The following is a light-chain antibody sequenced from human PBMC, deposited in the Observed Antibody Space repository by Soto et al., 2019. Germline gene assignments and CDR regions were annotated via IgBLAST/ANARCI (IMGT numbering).Light chain of an antibody. CDR3: SSYISTSTLVA. V-gene: IGLV2-14*03. Sequence: QSALTQPASVSGSPGQSISISCTGTSLDIGTYNYVSWYQRHPGQAPKLLIYDASNRPSGVSNRFSGSKSGNTASLTISGLQAEDEADYYCSSYISTSTLVAFGGGTKLTVL. J-gene: IGLJ2*01. CDR1: SLDIGTYNY. CDR2: DAS.